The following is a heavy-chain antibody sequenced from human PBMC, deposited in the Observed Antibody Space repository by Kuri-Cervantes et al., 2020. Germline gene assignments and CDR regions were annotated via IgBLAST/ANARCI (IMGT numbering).Heavy chain of an antibody. CDR3: ARGPGIPVAGTAFDI. CDR2: ISYDGSNK. D-gene: IGHD6-19*01. J-gene: IGHJ3*02. CDR1: GFTFSSYA. Sequence: GGSLRLSCAASGFTFSSYAMHWVRQAPGKGLGWVAVISYDGSNKYYADSGKGRFTIARDNSKTSLYLQMMSLRAEDTAVYYRARGPGIPVAGTAFDIWGQGTMVTVSS. V-gene: IGHV3-30-3*01.